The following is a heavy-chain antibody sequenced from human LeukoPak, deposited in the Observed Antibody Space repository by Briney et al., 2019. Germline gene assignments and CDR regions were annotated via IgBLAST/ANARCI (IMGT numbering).Heavy chain of an antibody. D-gene: IGHD3-10*01. CDR2: ISGSGAGT. Sequence: GGSPRLSCAASGFTFSSYAMSWVRQAPGKGLEWVSAISGSGAGTYYADSVKGRFTISRDISKNTLYLQMKSLRAEDTAVYYCAKSETYGSGNSPYYYYYYMDLWGKGTTVTVSS. J-gene: IGHJ6*03. CDR3: AKSETYGSGNSPYYYYYYMDL. V-gene: IGHV3-23*01. CDR1: GFTFSSYA.